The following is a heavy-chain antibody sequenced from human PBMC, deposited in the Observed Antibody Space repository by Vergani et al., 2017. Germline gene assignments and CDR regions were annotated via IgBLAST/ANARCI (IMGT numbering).Heavy chain of an antibody. CDR1: GGTFSSYA. CDR3: AREEFGEAPLGY. CDR2: IIPIFGTA. J-gene: IGHJ4*02. Sequence: QVQLVQSGAEVKKPGSSVKVSCKASGGTFSSYAISWVRQAPGQGLEWMGRIIPIFGTANYAQKLQGRVTMTTDTSTSTAYMELRSLRSDDTAVYYCAREEFGEAPLGYWGQGTLVTVSS. D-gene: IGHD3-10*01. V-gene: IGHV1-69*06.